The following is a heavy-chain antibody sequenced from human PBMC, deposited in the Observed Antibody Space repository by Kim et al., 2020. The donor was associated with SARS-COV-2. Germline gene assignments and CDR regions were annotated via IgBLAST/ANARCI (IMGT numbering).Heavy chain of an antibody. J-gene: IGHJ4*02. CDR1: GFNFNSKA. CDR2: ISRSGASV. CDR3: ARDFDRGDDFWSGFGL. D-gene: IGHD3-3*01. V-gene: IGHV3-9*01. Sequence: GGSLRLSCAASGFNFNSKAMHWVRQRPGMGLEWVSGISRSGASVGYADSVKGLFTISRDNAKNFLYLQMNSLKTEDTAFYYCARDFDRGDDFWSGFGLWGQGTLVTVSS.